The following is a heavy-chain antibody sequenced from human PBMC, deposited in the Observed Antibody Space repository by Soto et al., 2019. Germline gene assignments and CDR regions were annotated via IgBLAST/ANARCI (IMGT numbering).Heavy chain of an antibody. J-gene: IGHJ3*02. CDR1: GFTFSSYG. CDR3: AKDVEMRELNDAFDI. CDR2: ISYDGSNK. D-gene: IGHD1-7*01. V-gene: IGHV3-30*18. Sequence: QVQLVESGGGVVQPGRSLRLSCAASGFTFSSYGMHWVRQAPGKGLEWVAVISYDGSNKYYADSVKGRFTISRDNSKNTLYLQMNSLRAEDTAVYYCAKDVEMRELNDAFDIWGQGTRVTVPS.